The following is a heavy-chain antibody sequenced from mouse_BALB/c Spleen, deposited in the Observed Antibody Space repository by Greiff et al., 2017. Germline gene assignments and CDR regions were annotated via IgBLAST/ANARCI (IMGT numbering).Heavy chain of an antibody. V-gene: IGHV5-6-4*01. CDR2: ISSGGSYT. CDR3: TREGYGNFWFAY. Sequence: EVQLVESGGGLVKPGGSLKLSCAASGFTFSSYTMSWVHQTPEKRLEWVATISSGGSYTYYPDSVKGRFTISRDNAKNTLYLQMSSLKSEDTAMYYCTREGYGNFWFAYWGQGTLVTVSA. D-gene: IGHD2-1*01. J-gene: IGHJ3*01. CDR1: GFTFSSYT.